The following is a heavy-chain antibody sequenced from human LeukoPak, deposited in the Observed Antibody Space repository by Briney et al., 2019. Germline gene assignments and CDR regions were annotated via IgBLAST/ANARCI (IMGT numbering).Heavy chain of an antibody. D-gene: IGHD6-13*01. CDR1: GGSISSGSYY. J-gene: IGHJ2*01. CDR2: IFYSGST. CDR3: ARVYYSNSYDYWYFDL. Sequence: SETLSLTCTVSGGSISSGSYYWSWIRQPPGKGLEWIGYIFYSGSTNYNPSLKSRVTISVDTSKNQFSLKLSSVTAADTAVYYCARVYYSNSYDYWYFDLWGRGTLVTVSS. V-gene: IGHV4-61*01.